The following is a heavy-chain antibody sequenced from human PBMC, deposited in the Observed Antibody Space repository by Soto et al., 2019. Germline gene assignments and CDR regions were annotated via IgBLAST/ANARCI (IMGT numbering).Heavy chain of an antibody. CDR3: AHNPPQDSGAFDI. J-gene: IGHJ3*02. V-gene: IGHV2-5*02. D-gene: IGHD6-19*01. Sequence: SGPTLVNPTQALTLTCTFSGCSRRTTGLGVGWIRQPPGKSLEWLALLYWDDDNRYNPSLKSRLTLTKDTSKSQVVLTLTNVDPADTATYYCAHNPPQDSGAFDIWGQGTMVTVSS. CDR1: GCSRRTTGLG. CDR2: LYWDDDN.